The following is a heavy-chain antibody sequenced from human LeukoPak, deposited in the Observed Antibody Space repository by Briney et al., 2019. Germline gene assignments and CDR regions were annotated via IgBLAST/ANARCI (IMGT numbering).Heavy chain of an antibody. V-gene: IGHV4-59*01. CDR1: GGSISSYY. CDR2: IYYSGST. J-gene: IGHJ4*02. CDR3: ARMVAAAGMDYFDY. D-gene: IGHD6-13*01. Sequence: SETLSLTCTVSGGSISSYYWSWIRQPPGKRLEWIGYIYYSGSTNYNPSLKSRVTISVDTSKNQFSLKLSSVTAADTAVYYCARMVAAAGMDYFDYWGQGTLVTVSS.